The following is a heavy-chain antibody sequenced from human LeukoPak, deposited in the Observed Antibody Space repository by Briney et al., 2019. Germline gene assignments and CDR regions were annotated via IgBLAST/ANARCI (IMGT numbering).Heavy chain of an antibody. CDR3: ARDGTPVGSGYNFDPGTGV. D-gene: IGHD5-12*01. Sequence: GRSLRLSCAVSGFTFSNYAFRWVRQAPGKGLERVAIISYDASNEYYADSVKGRFTISRDNSKNILYLQMNSLRAEDTGVYYCARDGTPVGSGYNFDPGTGVWGQGATVTVSS. CDR1: GFTFSNYA. J-gene: IGHJ6*02. CDR2: ISYDASNE. V-gene: IGHV3-30-3*01.